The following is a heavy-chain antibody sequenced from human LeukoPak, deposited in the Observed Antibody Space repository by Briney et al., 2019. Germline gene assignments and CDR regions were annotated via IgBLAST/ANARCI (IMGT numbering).Heavy chain of an antibody. J-gene: IGHJ4*02. CDR2: IYSGGTT. D-gene: IGHD1-26*01. V-gene: IGHV3-66*02. CDR1: GFTVSSSY. CDR3: ARGGGGNYRDY. Sequence: GGSLRLSCAASGFTVSSSYMSWVRQAPGKGLEWVSVIYSGGTTCYADSVKGRFTISRDNSKNTLYLQMNSLRVEDTAVYYCARGGGGNYRDYWGQGTLVTVS.